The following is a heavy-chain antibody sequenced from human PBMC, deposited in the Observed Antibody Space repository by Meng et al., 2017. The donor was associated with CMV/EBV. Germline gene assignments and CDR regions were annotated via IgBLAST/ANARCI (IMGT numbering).Heavy chain of an antibody. CDR3: ARGRISHCSSTSCPGGFDY. Sequence: SFRCSYLRWLRQPPGKVLEWIGEINHSGSTNSNPSLKSRVTISVDTSKNQFSLKLSSVTAADTAVYYCARGRISHCSSTSCPGGFDYWGQGTLVTVSS. D-gene: IGHD2-2*01. V-gene: IGHV4-34*01. J-gene: IGHJ4*02. CDR2: INHSGST. CDR1: SFRCSY.